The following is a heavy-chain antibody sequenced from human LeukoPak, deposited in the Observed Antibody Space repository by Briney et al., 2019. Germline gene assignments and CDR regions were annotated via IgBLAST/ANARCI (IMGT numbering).Heavy chain of an antibody. J-gene: IGHJ4*02. V-gene: IGHV1-2*06. D-gene: IGHD6-6*01. CDR1: GYTFTGYY. CDR2: INPNSGGT. Sequence: GASVKVSCKACGYTFTGYYMHWVRQAPGQGLEWMGRINPNSGGTNYAQKFQGRVTMTRDTSISTAYMELSRLRSDDTAVYYCARAPEYSSSYLIDYWGQGTLVTV. CDR3: ARAPEYSSSYLIDY.